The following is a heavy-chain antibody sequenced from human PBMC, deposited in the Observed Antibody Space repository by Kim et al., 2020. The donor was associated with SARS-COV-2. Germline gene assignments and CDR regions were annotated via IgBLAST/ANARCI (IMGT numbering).Heavy chain of an antibody. CDR1: GYSFTSYW. V-gene: IGHV5-10-1*01. J-gene: IGHJ6*02. D-gene: IGHD6-19*01. CDR3: ASTPQWRYYYGMDV. CDR2: IDPSDSYT. Sequence: GESLKISCKGSGYSFTSYWISWVRQMPGKGLEWMGRIDPSDSYTNYSPSFQGHVTISVDKSISTAYLQWSSLKASDTAMYYCASTPQWRYYYGMDVWGQGTTVTVSS.